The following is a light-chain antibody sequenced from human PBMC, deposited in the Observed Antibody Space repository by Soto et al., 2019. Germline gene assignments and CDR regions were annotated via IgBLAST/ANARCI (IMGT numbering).Light chain of an antibody. J-gene: IGKJ4*01. CDR3: QQFSSYPLT. CDR1: QSVDSNY. CDR2: DAS. V-gene: IGKV3-20*01. Sequence: EIVLTQSPDTLSLSPGERCTRCCRPSQSVDSNYLAWYQQKPGQAPRLLIYDASSRATGIPDRFSGGGSGTDFTLTISRLEPEDFAVYYCQQFSSYPLTFGGGTKVDIK.